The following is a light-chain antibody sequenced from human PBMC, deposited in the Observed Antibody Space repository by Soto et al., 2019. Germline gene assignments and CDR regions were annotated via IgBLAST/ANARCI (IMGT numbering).Light chain of an antibody. CDR2: AAS. V-gene: IGKV1-17*01. CDR3: LQHNRYPRT. Sequence: DIQMTQSPSSLSASVGDRVTITCRASQGIGKDLGWYQQRPGKAPNRLIYAASTLQSGVPSRFSGSRSGTEFTLTISSLQPEDFATYYFLQHNRYPRTFGQGTKVEIK. CDR1: QGIGKD. J-gene: IGKJ1*01.